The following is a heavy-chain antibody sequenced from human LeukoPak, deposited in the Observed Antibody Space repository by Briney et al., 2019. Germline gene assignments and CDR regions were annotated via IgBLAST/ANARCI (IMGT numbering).Heavy chain of an antibody. D-gene: IGHD5-18*01. CDR3: ARDGSGYSYENKPFDY. J-gene: IGHJ4*02. CDR1: GGTFSSYA. Sequence: GASVKVSCTASGGTFSSYAISRVRQAPGQGLEWMGGIIPIFGTANYAQKFQGRVTITADESTSTAYMELSSLRSEDTAVYYCARDGSGYSYENKPFDYWGQGTLVTVSS. V-gene: IGHV1-69*13. CDR2: IIPIFGTA.